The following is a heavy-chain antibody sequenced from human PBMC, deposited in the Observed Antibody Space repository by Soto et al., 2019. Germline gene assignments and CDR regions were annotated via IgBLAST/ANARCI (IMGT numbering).Heavy chain of an antibody. CDR2: IYHSGST. J-gene: IGHJ4*01. CDR1: GGSISSSNW. D-gene: IGHD2-15*01. Sequence: PSETLSLTCAVSGGSISSSNWWSWVRQPPGKGLEWIGEIYHSGSTNYNPSLKSRVTISVDKSKNQFSLKLSSVTAADTAVYYCARSADIVVVVAANYFDYWGHGTQVTVSS. CDR3: ARSADIVVVVAANYFDY. V-gene: IGHV4-4*02.